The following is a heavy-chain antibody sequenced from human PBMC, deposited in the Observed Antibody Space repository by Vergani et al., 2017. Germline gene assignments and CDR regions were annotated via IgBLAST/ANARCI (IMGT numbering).Heavy chain of an antibody. V-gene: IGHV4-59*13. J-gene: IGHJ5*02. D-gene: IGHD3-10*01. Sequence: QVQLEESGPGLVKPSETLSLTCTVSGGSFNTYYWSWIRQSPGKGLEWIGYIYSTGSTNYNPSLKSRVTISVDTSKNQSSLKLSSVTAADTAVYYCARCLWFGELCNWFDPWDQGTLVTVSS. CDR2: IYSTGST. CDR1: GGSFNTYY. CDR3: ARCLWFGELCNWFDP.